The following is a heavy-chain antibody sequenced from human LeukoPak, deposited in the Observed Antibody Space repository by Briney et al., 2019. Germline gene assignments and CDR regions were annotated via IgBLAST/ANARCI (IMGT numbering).Heavy chain of an antibody. D-gene: IGHD5-18*01. CDR2: IYYSGST. Sequence: SETLSLTCTVSGGSMSSSTYYWGWIRQPPGKGLEWIGSIYYSGSTYYNPSLKSRVTISVDTSKNQFSLKLSSVTAADTAVYYCASIVDTAIYYFDYWGQGTLVTVSS. J-gene: IGHJ4*02. V-gene: IGHV4-39*01. CDR3: ASIVDTAIYYFDY. CDR1: GGSMSSSTYY.